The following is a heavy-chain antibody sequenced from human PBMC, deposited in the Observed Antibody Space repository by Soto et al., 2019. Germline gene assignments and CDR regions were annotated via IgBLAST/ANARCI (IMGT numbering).Heavy chain of an antibody. J-gene: IGHJ4*02. D-gene: IGHD6-19*01. CDR3: VRTLSGSGLSH. V-gene: IGHV1-46*03. CDR1: GYTFTDYY. CDR2: IKPNDGST. Sequence: QVQLVQSGAEVSEPGASVKLSCKASGYTFTDYYLYWVRQAPGQGLEWMGLIKPNDGSTTYAHKFQGRVTMTTDTSTSTVYAELSSLRSEDTGVYYCVRTLSGSGLSHWGQGTLVTVSS.